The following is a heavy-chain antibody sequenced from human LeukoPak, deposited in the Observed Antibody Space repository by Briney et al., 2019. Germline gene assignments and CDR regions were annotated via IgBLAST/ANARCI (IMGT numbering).Heavy chain of an antibody. CDR3: AREITSRRYAFDY. J-gene: IGHJ4*02. CDR1: GDSISTSNSY. Sequence: SETLSLTCTVSGDSISTSNSYWGWIRQPPGKGLEWIGSIYHSGSTYYNPSLKSRVTISVDTSKNQFSLKLRSVTAADTAVYYCAREITSRRYAFDYWGQGTLVTVSS. CDR2: IYHSGST. D-gene: IGHD3-16*01. V-gene: IGHV4-39*02.